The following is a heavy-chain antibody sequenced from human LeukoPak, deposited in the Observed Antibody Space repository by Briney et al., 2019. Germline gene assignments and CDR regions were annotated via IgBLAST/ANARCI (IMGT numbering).Heavy chain of an antibody. Sequence: ASVKVSCKASGYTFTSYGISWVRQAPGQGLEWMGWISAYNGNTNYAQKLQGRVTMTTDTSTSTAYMELRSLRSDDTAVYYCASIAARRAGFYYYMDVWGKGTTVTVSS. CDR1: GYTFTSYG. J-gene: IGHJ6*03. CDR3: ASIAARRAGFYYYMDV. CDR2: ISAYNGNT. V-gene: IGHV1-18*01. D-gene: IGHD6-6*01.